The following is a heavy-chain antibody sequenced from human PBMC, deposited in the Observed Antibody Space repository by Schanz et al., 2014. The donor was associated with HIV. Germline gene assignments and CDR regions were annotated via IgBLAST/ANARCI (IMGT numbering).Heavy chain of an antibody. V-gene: IGHV3-23*01. CDR3: AKENPINYYSHGGPIDI. J-gene: IGHJ3*02. CDR1: GFTFSSYA. D-gene: IGHD3-10*01. CDR2: ITGGGGNR. Sequence: EVQLLESGGGLVQPGGSLRLSCAASGFTFSSYAMSWVRQAPGKGLEWVSSITGGGGNRYYVDSVKGRFTISRDNSKNTLYLQMNSLRAEDTAIYYCAKENPINYYSHGGPIDIWGQGTMLTVSS.